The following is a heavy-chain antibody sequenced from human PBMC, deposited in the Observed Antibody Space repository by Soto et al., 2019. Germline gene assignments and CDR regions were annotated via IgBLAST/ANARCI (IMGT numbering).Heavy chain of an antibody. Sequence: QVQLVQCGAEVKKPGSSVKVSCKASGGTFSSYTISWVRQAPGQGLEWMGRIIPIRGIANYAQKFQGRVTITADKSTRTAYMELSSLRSEDTAVYYCARDHTAMYYYYGMDVWGQGTTVTVSS. CDR2: IIPIRGIA. D-gene: IGHD5-18*01. V-gene: IGHV1-69*08. J-gene: IGHJ6*02. CDR1: GGTFSSYT. CDR3: ARDHTAMYYYYGMDV.